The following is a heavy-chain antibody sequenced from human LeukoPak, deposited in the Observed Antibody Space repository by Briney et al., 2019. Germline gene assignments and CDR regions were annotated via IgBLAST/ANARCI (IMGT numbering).Heavy chain of an antibody. J-gene: IGHJ5*02. CDR1: GGTFSSYA. D-gene: IGHD6-13*01. Sequence: SVKVSCKASGGTFSSYAISWVRQAPGQGLEWMGRIIPILGIANYAQKFQGRVTITADKSTSTAYMELSSLRSEDTAVYYCAREGSSSWYDWFDPWGQGTLVTVSS. CDR2: IIPILGIA. CDR3: AREGSSSWYDWFDP. V-gene: IGHV1-69*04.